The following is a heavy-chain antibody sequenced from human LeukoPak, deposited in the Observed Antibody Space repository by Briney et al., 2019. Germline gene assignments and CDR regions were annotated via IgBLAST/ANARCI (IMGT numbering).Heavy chain of an antibody. CDR2: IKEDGSEK. CDR3: ARDGSVTYHTAFDY. J-gene: IGHJ4*02. V-gene: IGHV3-7*01. CDR1: GFTFRNYW. D-gene: IGHD6-19*01. Sequence: GGSLRLSCSVSGFTFRNYWMMGVRQARGRGRECLAIIKEDGSEKHHVDSVKGLFTISRDNAKNLLFLEMNSLRDEDTAVYYCARDGSVTYHTAFDYWGQGALVSVS.